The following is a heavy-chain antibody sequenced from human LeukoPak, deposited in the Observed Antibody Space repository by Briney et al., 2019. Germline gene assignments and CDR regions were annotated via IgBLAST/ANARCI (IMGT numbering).Heavy chain of an antibody. CDR3: ATIDTGSGY. CDR2: IYYSGST. J-gene: IGHJ4*02. CDR1: GGSISSSSYY. V-gene: IGHV4-39*01. Sequence: PSETLSLTCTVSGGSISSSSYYWGWIRQPPGKGLEWIGNIYYSGSTYYNPSLKSRVTISVDTSKNQFSLKLSSVTAADTAVYYCATIDTGSGYWGQGTLVTVSS. D-gene: IGHD3-9*01.